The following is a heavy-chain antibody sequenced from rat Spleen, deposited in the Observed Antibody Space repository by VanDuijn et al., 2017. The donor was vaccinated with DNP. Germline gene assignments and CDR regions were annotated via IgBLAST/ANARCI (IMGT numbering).Heavy chain of an antibody. J-gene: IGHJ2*01. CDR2: INYSGYT. D-gene: IGHD1-7*01. CDR1: GYSITSNY. V-gene: IGHV3-1*01. CDR3: AREEAYYGYDYFDY. Sequence: EVQLQESGPGLVKPSQSLSLTCSVTGYSITSNYWGWIREFPGNKMEWIGHINYSGYTSYNPSLKSQISITRDTSKNQFFLQLNSVTTEDTATYYCAREEAYYGYDYFDYWGQGLMVTVSS.